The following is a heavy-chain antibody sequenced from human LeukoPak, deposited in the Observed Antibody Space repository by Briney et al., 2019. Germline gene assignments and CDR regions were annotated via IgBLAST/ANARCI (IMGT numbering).Heavy chain of an antibody. J-gene: IGHJ5*02. V-gene: IGHV4-39*01. CDR3: ARLGLDSYCGGDCYPNWFDP. CDR2: IYYSGST. Sequence: SDTLSLTCTVSGGSISSSSYYWGWIRQPPGKGLEWIGSIYYSGSTYYNPSLKSRVTISVDTSKNQFSLKLSSVTAADTAVYYCARLGLDSYCGGDCYPNWFDPWGQGTLVTVSS. CDR1: GGSISSSSYY. D-gene: IGHD2-21*02.